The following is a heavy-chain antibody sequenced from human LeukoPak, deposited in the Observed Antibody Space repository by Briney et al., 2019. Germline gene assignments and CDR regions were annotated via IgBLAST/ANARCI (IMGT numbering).Heavy chain of an antibody. CDR1: GGSISSGDYY. Sequence: SETLSLTCTVSGGSISSGDYYWSWIRQPPGKGLEWIGYIYYSGSTYYNPSLKSRVTISVDTSKNQLSLKLSSVTAADTAVYYCARGGELLNFDYWGQGTLVTVSS. V-gene: IGHV4-30-4*01. D-gene: IGHD1-26*01. CDR2: IYYSGST. J-gene: IGHJ4*02. CDR3: ARGGELLNFDY.